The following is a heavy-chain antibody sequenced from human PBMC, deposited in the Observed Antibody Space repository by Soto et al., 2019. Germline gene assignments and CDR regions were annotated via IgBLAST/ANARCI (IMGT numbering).Heavy chain of an antibody. Sequence: SGPTLVNPTQTLTLTCTFSGFSLSTSGMCVSWIRQPPGKALEWLARIDWDDDKYYSTSLKTRLTISKDTSKNQVVLTMTNMDPVDTATYYCARISMGYSSGWYEDYWGQGTLVTVSS. CDR1: GFSLSTSGMC. V-gene: IGHV2-70*11. CDR2: IDWDDDK. J-gene: IGHJ4*02. D-gene: IGHD6-19*01. CDR3: ARISMGYSSGWYEDY.